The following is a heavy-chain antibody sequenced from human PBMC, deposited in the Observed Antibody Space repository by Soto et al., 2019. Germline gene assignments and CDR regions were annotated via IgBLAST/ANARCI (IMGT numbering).Heavy chain of an antibody. CDR2: INHSGST. CDR3: ARGVYDYVWGSYRYTFCDY. D-gene: IGHD3-16*02. J-gene: IGHJ4*02. V-gene: IGHV4-34*01. Sequence: QVQLQQWGAGLLKPSETLSLTCAVFGGSFSGYYWSWIRQPPGKGREWIGEINHSGSTNYNPSLKSRVTISVDTSKNHFSLKLSSVTAADTAVYYCARGVYDYVWGSYRYTFCDYWGQGTLVTVSS. CDR1: GGSFSGYY.